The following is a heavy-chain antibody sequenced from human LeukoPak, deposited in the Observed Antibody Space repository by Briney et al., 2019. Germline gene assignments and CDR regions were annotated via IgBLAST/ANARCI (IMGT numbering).Heavy chain of an antibody. J-gene: IGHJ4*02. V-gene: IGHV3-30-3*01. CDR2: ISYDGSNK. CDR1: GFTFSSYA. D-gene: IGHD6-6*01. Sequence: GGSLRLSCAASGFTFSSYAMHWVRQAPGKGLEWVAVISYDGSNKYYADSVKGRFTISRDNSKNTLYLQMNSLRAEDTAVYYCARPGSSGASDYWGQGTLVTVSS. CDR3: ARPGSSGASDY.